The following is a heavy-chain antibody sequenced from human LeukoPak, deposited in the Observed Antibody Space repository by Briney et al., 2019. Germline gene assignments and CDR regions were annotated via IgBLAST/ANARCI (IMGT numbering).Heavy chain of an antibody. CDR3: AKDRPSYDSSGYWHDAFDI. CDR2: ISYDGSNK. D-gene: IGHD3-22*01. V-gene: IGHV3-30-3*01. CDR1: GFTFSSYA. J-gene: IGHJ3*02. Sequence: GGSLRLSCAASGFTFSSYAMHWVRQAPGKGLEWVAVISYDGSNKYYADSVKGRFTISRDNSKNTLYLQMNSLRAEDTAVYYCAKDRPSYDSSGYWHDAFDIWGQGTMVTVSS.